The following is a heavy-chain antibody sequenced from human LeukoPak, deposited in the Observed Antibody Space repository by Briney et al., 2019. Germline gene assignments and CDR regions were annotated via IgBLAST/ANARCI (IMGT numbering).Heavy chain of an antibody. CDR1: GCTFSIHS. CDR3: AKPRWDTAMIQDSFDD. V-gene: IGHV3-21*06. J-gene: IGHJ4*02. Sequence: GGYLRISCAASGCTFSIHSMNWVRQAPGKRLDWISSISSSSTYIYYTDSVKSRFTISRDDAKNSMYLQMNTLKAEDTAVYYCAKPRWDTAMIQDSFDDWGQGPLVTVSS. D-gene: IGHD5-18*01. CDR2: ISSSSTYI.